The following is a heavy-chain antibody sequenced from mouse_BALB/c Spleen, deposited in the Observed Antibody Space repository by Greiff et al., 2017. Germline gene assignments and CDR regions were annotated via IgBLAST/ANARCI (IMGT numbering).Heavy chain of an antibody. CDR3: ARLTGTWYFDV. J-gene: IGHJ1*01. D-gene: IGHD4-1*01. Sequence: QVQLQQSGAELAKPGASVKMSCKASGYTFTSYWMHWVKQRPGQGLEWIGYINPSTGYTEYNQKFKDKATLTADKSSSTAYMQLSSLTSEDSAVYYCARLTGTWYFDVWGAGTTVTVSS. V-gene: IGHV1-7*01. CDR1: GYTFTSYW. CDR2: INPSTGYT.